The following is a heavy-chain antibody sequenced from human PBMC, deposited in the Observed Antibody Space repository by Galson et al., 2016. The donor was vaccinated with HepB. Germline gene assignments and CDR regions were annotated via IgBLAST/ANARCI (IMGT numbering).Heavy chain of an antibody. Sequence: SLRLSCAASGFAFSSYAMSWVRQAPGKGLEWVSAISDSGRTTYYTDSVKGRFTISRDNSRNTLHLQMNSLTAEDTAIYYCANLRGGYSGPRYYDYYNGMDVWGQGTTFTVSS. D-gene: IGHD5-12*01. J-gene: IGHJ6*02. CDR2: ISDSGRTT. CDR3: ANLRGGYSGPRYYDYYNGMDV. V-gene: IGHV3-23*01. CDR1: GFAFSSYA.